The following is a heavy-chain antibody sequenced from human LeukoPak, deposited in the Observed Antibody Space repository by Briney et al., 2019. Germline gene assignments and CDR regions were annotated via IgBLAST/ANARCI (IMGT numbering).Heavy chain of an antibody. D-gene: IGHD4-17*01. J-gene: IGHJ4*02. CDR1: EFTFSNYW. CDR2: IDTDGTTT. Sequence: PGGSLRLSCTTSEFTFSNYWMHWVRQVPGKGLVWVSRIDTDGTTTDYADSVKGRFTISRDNAKNTLYLQMNSLRAEDTAVYYCAKPSYGDYAFDYWGQGTLVTVSS. V-gene: IGHV3-74*01. CDR3: AKPSYGDYAFDY.